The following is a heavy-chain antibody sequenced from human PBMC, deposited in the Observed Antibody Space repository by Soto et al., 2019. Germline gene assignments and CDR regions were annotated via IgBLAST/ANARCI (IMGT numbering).Heavy chain of an antibody. Sequence: ACVKGTCKASLYTFTNYSIHWVRQAAGKGLEWMGIINPSTGSTTYAQKFKGRVTLTRDTSTSTVYMDLSSLRSEDTAVYYCARGRFTTRTTWWDFDYWGQGALVTGSS. CDR3: ARGRFTTRTTWWDFDY. J-gene: IGHJ4*02. CDR1: LYTFTNYS. CDR2: INPSTGST. V-gene: IGHV1-46*01. D-gene: IGHD2-15*01.